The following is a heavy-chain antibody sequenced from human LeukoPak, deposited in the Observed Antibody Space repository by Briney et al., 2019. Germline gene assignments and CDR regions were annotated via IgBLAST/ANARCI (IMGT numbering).Heavy chain of an antibody. D-gene: IGHD2-2*01. Sequence: GGSLRLSCAASGFTFSTYSMNWVRQAPGKGLEWVSSISNSGSYIYYADSVKGRFTISRDNAKNSLYLQMSSLRAEDTAVYYCARDDGIVVVPAAPDYWGQGTLVTVSS. J-gene: IGHJ4*02. V-gene: IGHV3-21*01. CDR1: GFTFSTYS. CDR2: ISNSGSYI. CDR3: ARDDGIVVVPAAPDY.